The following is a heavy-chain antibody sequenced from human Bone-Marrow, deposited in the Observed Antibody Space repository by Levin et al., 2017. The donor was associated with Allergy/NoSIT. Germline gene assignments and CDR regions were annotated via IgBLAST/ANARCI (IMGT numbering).Heavy chain of an antibody. V-gene: IGHV1-69*04. CDR3: AKDRGGLTGIFFDI. Sequence: GASVKVSCKASGGTFSTYSITWVRQAPGQGLEWMGRIIPMLGIANYAQKFQDRVTITADKSTSTAYMELSSLRSEDTAIYYCAKDRGGLTGIFFDIWGQGTMVTVSS. J-gene: IGHJ3*02. CDR2: IIPMLGIA. D-gene: IGHD1-20*01. CDR1: GGTFSTYS.